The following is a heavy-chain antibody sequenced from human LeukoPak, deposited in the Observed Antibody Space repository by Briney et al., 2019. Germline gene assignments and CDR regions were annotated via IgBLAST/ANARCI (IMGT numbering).Heavy chain of an antibody. Sequence: GGSLRLSCAASGFTFSSYAMSWVRQAPGKGLEWVSAISGSGGSTYYADSVKGRFTTSRDNSKNTLYLQMNSLRAEDTAVYYCAKPHMITFGGIIVPDFDYWGQGTLVTVSS. J-gene: IGHJ4*02. CDR3: AKPHMITFGGIIVPDFDY. CDR2: ISGSGGST. V-gene: IGHV3-23*01. D-gene: IGHD3-16*02. CDR1: GFTFSSYA.